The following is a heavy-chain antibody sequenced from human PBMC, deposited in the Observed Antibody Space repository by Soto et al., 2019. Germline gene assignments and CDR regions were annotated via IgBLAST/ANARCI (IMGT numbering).Heavy chain of an antibody. V-gene: IGHV1-8*01. CDR2: LNPNTGDS. J-gene: IGHJ4*02. CDR3: AREFGEMVSHTYYKGFGF. Sequence: ASVKVSCKASGYTFTSYDIYWVRQATGQGLEWMGWLNPNTGDSAYAQKFQGRISVTSDTSINTVHMELSSLGSADSAIYYCAREFGEMVSHTYYKGFGFWGQGTLVTVSS. D-gene: IGHD3-22*01. CDR1: GYTFTSYD.